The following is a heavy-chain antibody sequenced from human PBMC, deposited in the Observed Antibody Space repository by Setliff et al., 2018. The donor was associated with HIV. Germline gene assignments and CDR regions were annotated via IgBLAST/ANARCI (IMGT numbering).Heavy chain of an antibody. Sequence: PSETLSLTCTVSGSSISNYYWSWIRQPPGKGLECIGYIYTSGSTNYNPSLKSRVTISVDTSKNQFSLKLSSVTAADTAVYYCARDRGAAYCGGDCYPDSFDIWGQGTMVTVSS. CDR1: GSSISNYY. D-gene: IGHD2-21*02. J-gene: IGHJ3*02. CDR3: ARDRGAAYCGGDCYPDSFDI. CDR2: IYTSGST. V-gene: IGHV4-4*08.